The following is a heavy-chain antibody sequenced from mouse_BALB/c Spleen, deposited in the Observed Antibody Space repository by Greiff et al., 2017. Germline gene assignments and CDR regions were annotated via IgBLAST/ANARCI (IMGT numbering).Heavy chain of an antibody. CDR3: ARGNWSWFAY. J-gene: IGHJ3*01. Sequence: QVQLQQSGAELVKPGASVKLSCKASGYTFTSYWMHWVKQRPGQGLEWIGEIDPSDSYTNYNQKFKGKATLTVDKSSSTAYMQLSSLTSEDSAVYYCARGNWSWFAYWGQGTLVTVSA. CDR1: GYTFTSYW. D-gene: IGHD2-1*01. CDR2: IDPSDSYT. V-gene: IGHV1-69*02.